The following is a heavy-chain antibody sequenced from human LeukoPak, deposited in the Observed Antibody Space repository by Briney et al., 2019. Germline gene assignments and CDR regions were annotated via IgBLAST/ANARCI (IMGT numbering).Heavy chain of an antibody. V-gene: IGHV3-64*01. Sequence: PGGSLRLSCAASGFTFSSYSMNWVRQAPGKGLEYVSAINDNGDNTFYANSVKGRFTISRDNSKNTLYLQMGSLTAEDTALFYCARVGRRTYDIWGQGTMVTVSS. CDR2: INDNGDNT. CDR3: ARVGRRTYDI. J-gene: IGHJ3*02. CDR1: GFTFSSYS. D-gene: IGHD1-1*01.